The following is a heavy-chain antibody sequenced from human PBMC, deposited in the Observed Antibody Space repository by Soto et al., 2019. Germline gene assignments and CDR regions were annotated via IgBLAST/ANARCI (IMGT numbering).Heavy chain of an antibody. CDR1: GGSFSGYF. D-gene: IGHD3-10*01. Sequence: SEPQSHTCSVHGGSFSGYFLDWIRQPPGKGLERIGEVNHGGTSNYNPSLKRRAIISVDTSKNQFSLKLTSVTAEDTALFFCAISSFLRYGDLFHVLDVWGQGTTVT. V-gene: IGHV4-34*01. CDR2: VNHGGTS. CDR3: AISSFLRYGDLFHVLDV. J-gene: IGHJ6*02.